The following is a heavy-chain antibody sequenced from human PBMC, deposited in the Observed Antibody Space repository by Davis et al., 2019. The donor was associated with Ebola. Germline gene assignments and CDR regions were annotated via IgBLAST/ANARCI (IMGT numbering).Heavy chain of an antibody. CDR2: ISYDGSNK. J-gene: IGHJ4*02. Sequence: GESLKISCAASGFTFSSYAMHWVRQAPGKGLEWVAVISYDGSNKYYADSVKGRFTISRDNSKNTLYLQMNSLRAEDTAVYYCARPGYDSSGYPDYWGQGTLVTVSS. V-gene: IGHV3-30-3*01. D-gene: IGHD3-22*01. CDR3: ARPGYDSSGYPDY. CDR1: GFTFSSYA.